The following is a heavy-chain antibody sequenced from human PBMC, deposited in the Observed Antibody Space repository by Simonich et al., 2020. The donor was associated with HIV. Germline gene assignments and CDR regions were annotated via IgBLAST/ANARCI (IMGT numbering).Heavy chain of an antibody. D-gene: IGHD6-19*01. CDR1: GGSFSDFY. Sequence: QVQLQQWGAGLLKPSETLSLTCIVYGGSFSDFYWSWIRQPPGKGLEWIGDINHGGSTPSTPSLKSRVTISEDSSKNQFSLNLSSVTAADTAVYYCARYTPAYSRGHWYFDLWGRGTLVTVSS. CDR2: INHGGST. CDR3: ARYTPAYSRGHWYFDL. J-gene: IGHJ2*01. V-gene: IGHV4-34*01.